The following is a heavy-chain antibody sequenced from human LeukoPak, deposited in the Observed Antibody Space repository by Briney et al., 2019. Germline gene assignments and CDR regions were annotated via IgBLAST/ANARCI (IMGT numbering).Heavy chain of an antibody. CDR3: AREMAATFRTFDY. CDR2: INPSGGTT. V-gene: IGHV1-46*01. D-gene: IGHD5-24*01. CDR1: GYSFTTYY. Sequence: ASVKVSGKASGYSFTTYYMHWVRQAPGQGLEWMGIINPSGGTTTYAQKFQGRVTMTRDTSTSTVYMELSSLRSEDTAVYYCAREMAATFRTFDYWGQGTLVTVSS. J-gene: IGHJ4*02.